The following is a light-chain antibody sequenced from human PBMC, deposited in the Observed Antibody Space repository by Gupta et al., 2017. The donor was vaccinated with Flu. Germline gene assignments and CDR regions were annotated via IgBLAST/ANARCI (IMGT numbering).Light chain of an antibody. V-gene: IGKV3-20*01. CDR1: ESIISNY. Sequence: PGERATLSCRASESIISNYLVWYQHKSGQAPRLLIYDASNRATGIPDRFSGTGSGTDFTLTISRLEPEDFAVFYCQQYASEPYSFGQGTKLDIK. CDR3: QQYASEPYS. CDR2: DAS. J-gene: IGKJ2*03.